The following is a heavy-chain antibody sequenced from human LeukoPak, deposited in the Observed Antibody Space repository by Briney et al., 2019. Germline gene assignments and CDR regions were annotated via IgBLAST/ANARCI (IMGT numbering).Heavy chain of an antibody. Sequence: GGSLRLSCAASGFTFSNYWMHWVRQAPGKGLVWVSRINSDGSSTTYADSVKGRFTISRDNAKNTLFLQMDSLRAEDTAVYYCARDPIAAAGTPLDYWGQGTLVTVSS. D-gene: IGHD6-13*01. V-gene: IGHV3-74*01. CDR2: INSDGSST. CDR1: GFTFSNYW. CDR3: ARDPIAAAGTPLDY. J-gene: IGHJ4*02.